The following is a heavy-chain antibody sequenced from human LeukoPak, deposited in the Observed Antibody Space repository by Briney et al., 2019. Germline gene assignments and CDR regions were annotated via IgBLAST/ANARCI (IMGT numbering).Heavy chain of an antibody. J-gene: IGHJ4*02. D-gene: IGHD3-9*01. CDR3: ARPPSDNLLTGSLYYFDN. V-gene: IGHV3-23*01. CDR2: ISGSGDST. CDR1: GFTFSSYE. Sequence: GGSLRLSCAASGFTFSSYEMNWVRQAPGKGLEWVSGISGSGDSTDYADSVKGRFTISRDNSKNTLYLQINSLRAEDTAVYYCARPPSDNLLTGSLYYFDNWGQGTLVTVSS.